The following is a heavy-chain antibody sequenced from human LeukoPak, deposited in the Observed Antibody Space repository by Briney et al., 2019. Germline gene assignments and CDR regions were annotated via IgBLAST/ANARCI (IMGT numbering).Heavy chain of an antibody. CDR1: GGSFSGYY. J-gene: IGHJ3*02. D-gene: IGHD2-21*02. Sequence: SSETLSLTCAVYGGSFSGYYWSWIRQPPGKGLEWIGEITHSGSTNYNPSLKSRVTISVDTSKNQFSQKLSSVTAADTAVYYCARDRPDIVVVTALYPYAFDIWGQGTMVTVSS. CDR3: ARDRPDIVVVTALYPYAFDI. V-gene: IGHV4-34*01. CDR2: ITHSGST.